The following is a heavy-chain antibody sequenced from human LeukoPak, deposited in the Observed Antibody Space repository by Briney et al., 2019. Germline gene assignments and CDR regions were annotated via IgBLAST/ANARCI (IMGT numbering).Heavy chain of an antibody. J-gene: IGHJ1*01. CDR3: TSRSLSIAAAGTSEYFQH. CDR2: IRSKANSYAT. D-gene: IGHD6-13*01. V-gene: IGHV3-73*01. Sequence: PGGSLKLSSAPSGFTFSGSAMHWVRQASGKGLGRGGRIRSKANSYATAYAASVTGRFTISRGDSKNTAYLQMNSLKTEDTAVYYCTSRSLSIAAAGTSEYFQHWGQGALVTVSS. CDR1: GFTFSGSA.